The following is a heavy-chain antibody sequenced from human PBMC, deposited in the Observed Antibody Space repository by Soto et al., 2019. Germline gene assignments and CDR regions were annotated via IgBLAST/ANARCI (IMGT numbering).Heavy chain of an antibody. CDR2: IGHLETT. J-gene: IGHJ4*02. CDR3: ARGGGNDPFDS. CDR1: GGSITHGGFS. V-gene: IGHV4-30-2*06. Sequence: QLRLQESGSGVVRTSETLSLTCTVSGGSITHGGFSWSWLRQSPGKGLEWIGYIGHLETTYFHPTFKSRLPMSIDRSKNQFSLNLSSVTAADRAVYYCARGGGNDPFDSWGQGVLVSFSS. D-gene: IGHD5-12*01.